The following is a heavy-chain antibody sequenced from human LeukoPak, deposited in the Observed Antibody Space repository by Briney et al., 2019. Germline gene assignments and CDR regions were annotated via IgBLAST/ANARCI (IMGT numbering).Heavy chain of an antibody. CDR2: IYHSGST. CDR1: GGSISSGGYY. J-gene: IGHJ4*02. V-gene: IGHV4-30-2*01. D-gene: IGHD2-15*01. Sequence: SETLSLTCTVSGGSISSGGYYWSWIRQPPGKGLEWIGYIYHSGSTYYNPSLKSRVTISVDRSKNQFSLKLNSLTTADTAVYYCTRGAGWPIDYWGQGILVTVSS. CDR3: TRGAGWPIDY.